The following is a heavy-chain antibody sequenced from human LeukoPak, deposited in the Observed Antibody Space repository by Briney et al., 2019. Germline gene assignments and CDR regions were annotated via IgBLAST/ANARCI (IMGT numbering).Heavy chain of an antibody. CDR1: GFTFSSYA. V-gene: IGHV3-23*01. CDR2: ISGSGIST. Sequence: GGSLRLSCAASGFTFSSYAMSWVRQAPGKGLEWVSLISGSGISTYYADSVKGRFSISRDDSKNTLYLQMNSLRAEDTAVYYCAKEGRRSGFDYWGQGTLVTVSS. D-gene: IGHD3-3*01. J-gene: IGHJ4*02. CDR3: AKEGRRSGFDY.